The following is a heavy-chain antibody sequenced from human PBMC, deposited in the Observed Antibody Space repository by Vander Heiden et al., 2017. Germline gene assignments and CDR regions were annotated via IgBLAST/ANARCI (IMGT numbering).Heavy chain of an antibody. CDR2: ISYHGKIT. Sequence: QVQLVDSGRCVVQPGKSLRLSCAASGFTFSSYGMYWVRQAPGKGLEWVAAISYHGKITYYADSVKGRFTFSRDNSKNTVYLQMNSLRAEDTAVYYCAKDPDLDYWGQGTLVTVSS. CDR1: GFTFSSYG. V-gene: IGHV3-30*18. J-gene: IGHJ4*02. CDR3: AKDPDLDY.